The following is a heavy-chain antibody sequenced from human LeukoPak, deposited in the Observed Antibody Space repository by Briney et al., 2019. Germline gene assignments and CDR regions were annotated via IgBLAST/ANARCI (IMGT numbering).Heavy chain of an antibody. J-gene: IGHJ4*02. D-gene: IGHD7-27*01. CDR3: ARRLNWGSDY. V-gene: IGHV3-21*01. CDR1: GFTFSSYA. Sequence: GGSLRLSCAASGFTFSSYAMSWVRQAPGKGLEWVSSISSSSSYIYYADSVKGRFTISRDNAKNSLYLQMNSLRAEDTAVYYCARRLNWGSDYWGQGTLVTVSS. CDR2: ISSSSSYI.